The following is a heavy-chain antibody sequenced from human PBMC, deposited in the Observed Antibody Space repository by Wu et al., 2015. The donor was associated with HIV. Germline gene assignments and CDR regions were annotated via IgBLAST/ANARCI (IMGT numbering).Heavy chain of an antibody. J-gene: IGHJ3*02. Sequence: QEQLVQSGTEVKKPGASVKVSCKTSGYTFTGYYIHWVRQAPGQGLEWMGWINPNSGGTNYAQKFQGRVIMTRDTSISTAYMELSRLRSDDTAVYYCVRVVPLXFLGIWGQGTMVTVSS. CDR2: INPNSGGT. CDR1: GYTFTGYY. V-gene: IGHV1-2*02. CDR3: VRVVPLXFLGI. D-gene: IGHD3-3*01.